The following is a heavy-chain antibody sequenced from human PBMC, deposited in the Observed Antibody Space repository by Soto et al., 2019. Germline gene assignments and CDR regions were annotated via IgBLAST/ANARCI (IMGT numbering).Heavy chain of an antibody. Sequence: GGSVKVSCKASGGTFSSYAISWVRQAPGQGLEWMGGIIPIFGTANYAQKFQGRVTITADKSTSTAYMELSSLRSEDTAVYYCARGNSYGPYYYYGMDVWGQGTTVTVSS. V-gene: IGHV1-69*06. CDR1: GGTFSSYA. J-gene: IGHJ6*02. D-gene: IGHD5-18*01. CDR3: ARGNSYGPYYYYGMDV. CDR2: IIPIFGTA.